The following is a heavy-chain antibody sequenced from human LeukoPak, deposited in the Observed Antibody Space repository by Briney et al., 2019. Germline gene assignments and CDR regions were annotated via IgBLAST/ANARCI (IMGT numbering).Heavy chain of an antibody. J-gene: IGHJ6*02. CDR1: GFTFSSYW. D-gene: IGHD1-26*01. V-gene: IGHV3-74*01. CDR3: VSSYDYYYYGLDV. CDR2: INSDGSST. Sequence: GGSLRLSCAASGFTFSSYWMHWVRQAPGKGLVWVSHINSDGSSTSYADSVKGRSTISRDNAKNTLYLQMNSLRAEDTAVYYCVSSYDYYYYGLDVWGQGTTVTVSS.